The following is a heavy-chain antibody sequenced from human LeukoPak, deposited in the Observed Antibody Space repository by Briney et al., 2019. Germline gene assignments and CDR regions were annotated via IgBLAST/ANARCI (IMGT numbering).Heavy chain of an antibody. Sequence: ASVKVSCKASGYTFTSYDINWVRQATGQGLEWMGWMNPNSGNTGYAQKFQGRVTMTRHTSISTAYMELSSLRSEDTAVYYCTGYDSGSRMGLDYWGQGTLVTVSS. CDR3: TGYDSGSRMGLDY. CDR2: MNPNSGNT. D-gene: IGHD3-3*01. V-gene: IGHV1-8*01. CDR1: GYTFTSYD. J-gene: IGHJ4*02.